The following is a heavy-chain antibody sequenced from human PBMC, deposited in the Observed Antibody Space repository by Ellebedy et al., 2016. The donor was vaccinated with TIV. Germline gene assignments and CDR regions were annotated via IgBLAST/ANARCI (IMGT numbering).Heavy chain of an antibody. CDR2: VYYSGSP. J-gene: IGHJ4*02. D-gene: IGHD2-21*02. CDR1: GGSLSSTRYY. CDR3: ARTDPWQPIDD. Sequence: MPSETLSLTCSVSGGSLSSTRYYWAWIRQPTGKGLEYIGSVYYSGSPYYNPSFKSRVTLSADTSKNQFSLNLRTVTAADTAVYYCARTDPWQPIDDWGQGILVSVSS. V-gene: IGHV4-39*01.